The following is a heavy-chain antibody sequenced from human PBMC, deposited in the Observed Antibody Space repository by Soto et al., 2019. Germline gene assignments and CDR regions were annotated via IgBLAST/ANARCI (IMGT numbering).Heavy chain of an antibody. CDR2: INPNSGGT. Sequence: QVQLVQSGAEVKKPGASVKVSCKASGYTFTGYYMHWVRQAPGQGLEWMGWINPNSGGTNYAQKFQGRVTMTRDTSISTAYMELSRVRSDDTAVYYCARDRTYYDSSGYPSHYGMDVWGQGTTVTVSS. CDR3: ARDRTYYDSSGYPSHYGMDV. CDR1: GYTFTGYY. D-gene: IGHD3-22*01. V-gene: IGHV1-2*02. J-gene: IGHJ6*02.